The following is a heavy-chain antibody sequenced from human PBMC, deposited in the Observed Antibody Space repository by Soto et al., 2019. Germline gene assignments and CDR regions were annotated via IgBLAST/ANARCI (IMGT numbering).Heavy chain of an antibody. J-gene: IGHJ4*02. CDR1: GFTFSGYN. Sequence: EVQLVESGGGLVQPGGSLRLSCAASGFTFSGYNMNWVRQAPGKGLEWVSYISRSSSTIYYADSVKGRFTISRDNAKNSLYLQMNSLRDEDTAVYYCAMYPLHRTGWVDGGHWGQGTLVTVSS. CDR2: ISRSSSTI. D-gene: IGHD1-1*01. CDR3: AMYPLHRTGWVDGGH. V-gene: IGHV3-48*02.